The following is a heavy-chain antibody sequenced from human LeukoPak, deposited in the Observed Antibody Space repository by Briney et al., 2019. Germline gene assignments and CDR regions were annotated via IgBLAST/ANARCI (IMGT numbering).Heavy chain of an antibody. CDR3: AKIRSGYYRNPFDY. CDR2: IYSGGST. D-gene: IGHD3-22*01. Sequence: GGSLRLSCAASGFTVSSNYMSWVRQAPGKGLEWVSVIYSGGSTYYADSVKGRFTISRDNSKNTLYLQMNSLRAEDTAVYYCAKIRSGYYRNPFDYWGQGTLVTVSS. J-gene: IGHJ4*02. CDR1: GFTVSSNY. V-gene: IGHV3-66*01.